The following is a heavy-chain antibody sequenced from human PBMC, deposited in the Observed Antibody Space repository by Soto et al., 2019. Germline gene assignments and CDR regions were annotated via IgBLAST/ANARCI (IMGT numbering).Heavy chain of an antibody. CDR2: IMPIFGTA. D-gene: IGHD2-2*02. V-gene: IGHV1-69*01. J-gene: IGHJ6*02. CDR1: GGTFSSYA. Sequence: QVQLVQSGAEVKKPGSSVKVSCKASGGTFSSYAISWVRQAPGQGLEWMGGIMPIFGTANYAQKFQGRVTITADESMSTGYMELSSLRGEETAVYYCEREKCSGTSCYTGGYYYYGMDVWGQTTTVTVSS. CDR3: EREKCSGTSCYTGGYYYYGMDV.